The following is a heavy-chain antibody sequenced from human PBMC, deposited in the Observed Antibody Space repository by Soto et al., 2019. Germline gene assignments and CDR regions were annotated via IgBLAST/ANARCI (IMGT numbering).Heavy chain of an antibody. Sequence: PGGSLRLSFAASGFSFSSYARSWVRQAPGKGLEWVSAISGSGGSTNYADSVKGRFTISRDNSKNTLYLQMNSLRAEDTAVYYCAKGDYIMITFGGVKWDYWGQGTLVTVSS. V-gene: IGHV3-23*01. CDR3: AKGDYIMITFGGVKWDY. J-gene: IGHJ4*02. D-gene: IGHD3-16*01. CDR1: GFSFSSYA. CDR2: ISGSGGST.